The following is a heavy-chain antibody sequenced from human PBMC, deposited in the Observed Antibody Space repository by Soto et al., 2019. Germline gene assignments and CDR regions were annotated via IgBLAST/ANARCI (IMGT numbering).Heavy chain of an antibody. CDR3: ARHDDLYTSFDY. J-gene: IGHJ4*02. V-gene: IGHV4-39*01. Sequence: QLQLQESGPGLVKPSETVSLTCAVSGASVSSTSYYWAWIRQPPGRWLEWVGTSHSSGSSYYNPSLQSRVTISLDTSKNQFSLRLTSVTAPDTAVYFCARHDDLYTSFDYWGQGTLLSVSS. CDR1: GASVSSTSYY. CDR2: SHSSGSS. D-gene: IGHD2-2*02.